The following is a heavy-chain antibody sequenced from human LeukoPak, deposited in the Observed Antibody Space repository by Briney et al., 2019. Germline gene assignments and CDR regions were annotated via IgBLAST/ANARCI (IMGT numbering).Heavy chain of an antibody. CDR1: GFTFSSYW. CDR2: ISSSSSYI. J-gene: IGHJ4*02. CDR3: ARALGRRFDY. Sequence: GGSLRLSCAASGFTFSSYWMNWVRQAPGKGLEWVSSISSSSSYIYYADSVKGRFTISRDNAKNSLYLQMNSLRAEDTAVYYCARALGRRFDYWGQGTLVTVSS. D-gene: IGHD3-16*01. V-gene: IGHV3-21*01.